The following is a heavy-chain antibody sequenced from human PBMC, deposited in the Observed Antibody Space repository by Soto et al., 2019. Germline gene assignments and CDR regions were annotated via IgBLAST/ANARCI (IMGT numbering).Heavy chain of an antibody. V-gene: IGHV4-61*01. CDR3: ARDYDFWSGYFGIFDY. Sequence: SETLSLTCTVSGDSVTSHNYYWSWILQAPGKGLEWIVYFYYSGNTIYTPSLRSRVTISADTSKNQISLKLSSVTAADTAVYHCARDYDFWSGYFGIFDYWGQGTVVTVSS. D-gene: IGHD3-3*01. J-gene: IGHJ4*02. CDR2: FYYSGNT. CDR1: GDSVTSHNYY.